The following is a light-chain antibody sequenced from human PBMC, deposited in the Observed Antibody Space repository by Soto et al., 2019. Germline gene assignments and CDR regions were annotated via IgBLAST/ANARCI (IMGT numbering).Light chain of an antibody. J-gene: IGKJ3*01. CDR2: GAS. Sequence: EIVMTQSPAALSVSPGERATLSCRASQSVSSNLAWYQQKPGQAPRLLIYGASTRATGIPVRFSGSGSGTEFPPPISSLQSEDFAVYYCRQYNNWPSFTFGPGTKVDIK. CDR3: RQYNNWPSFT. V-gene: IGKV3-15*01. CDR1: QSVSSN.